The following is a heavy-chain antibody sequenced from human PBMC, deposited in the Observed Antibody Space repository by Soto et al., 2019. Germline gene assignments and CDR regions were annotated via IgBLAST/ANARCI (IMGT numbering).Heavy chain of an antibody. CDR1: GGSFSGYY. J-gene: IGHJ5*02. CDR2: INHSGST. D-gene: IGHD6-13*01. V-gene: IGHV4-34*01. CDR3: ARGVGIAAAGTPPWFDP. Sequence: ETLSLTCAVYGGSFSGYYWSWIRQPPGKGLEWIGEINHSGSTNYNPSLKSRVTISVDTSKNQFSLRLSSVTAADTAVYYCARGVGIAAAGTPPWFDPWGQGTLVTVSS.